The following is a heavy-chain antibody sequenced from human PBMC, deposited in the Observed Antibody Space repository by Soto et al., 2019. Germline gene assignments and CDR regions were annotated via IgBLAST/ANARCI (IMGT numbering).Heavy chain of an antibody. V-gene: IGHV1-69*12. D-gene: IGHD6-19*01. J-gene: IGHJ6*02. CDR3: ARVEAVAGLYNYRGLDV. CDR1: GGTFSNYA. Sequence: QVQLVQSGAEVKKPGSSVKVSCKVSGGTFSNYAIDWVRLAPGHGLEWMGGIVPIFGTTYYTQKFQGRATIIADDSTTTAYLEMSSLRSEETAIYYCARVEAVAGLYNYRGLDVWGQGTAVTVSS. CDR2: IVPIFGTT.